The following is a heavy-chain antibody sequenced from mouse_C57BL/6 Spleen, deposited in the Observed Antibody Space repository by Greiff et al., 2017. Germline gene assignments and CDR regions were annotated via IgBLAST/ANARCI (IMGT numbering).Heavy chain of an antibody. V-gene: IGHV14-4*01. CDR2: IDPENGDT. Sequence: VQLKQSGAELVRPGASVKLSCTASGFNIKDDYMHWVKQRPEQGLEWIGWIDPENGDTEYASKFQGKATITADTSSNTAYLQLSSLTSEDTAVYYCTTGVITTAFDYWGQGTTLTVSS. J-gene: IGHJ2*01. CDR1: GFNIKDDY. D-gene: IGHD1-1*01. CDR3: TTGVITTAFDY.